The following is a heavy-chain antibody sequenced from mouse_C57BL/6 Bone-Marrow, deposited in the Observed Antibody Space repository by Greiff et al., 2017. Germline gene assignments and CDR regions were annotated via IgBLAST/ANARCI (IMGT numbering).Heavy chain of an antibody. D-gene: IGHD1-1*01. J-gene: IGHJ1*03. V-gene: IGHV1-64*01. CDR3: ARDTTVVAHWYFDV. CDR1: GYTFTSYW. CDR2: IHPNSGST. Sequence: QVQLQQPGAELVKPGASVKLSCKASGYTFTSYWMHWVKQRPGQGLEWIGMIHPNSGSTNYNEKLKSKATLTVAKDSSTAYMQRSSLTSEDSAVYYCARDTTVVAHWYFDVWGTGTTVTVSS.